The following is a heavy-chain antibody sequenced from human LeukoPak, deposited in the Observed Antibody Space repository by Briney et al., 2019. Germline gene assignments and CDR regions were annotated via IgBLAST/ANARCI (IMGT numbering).Heavy chain of an antibody. CDR2: TYYRSTRYN. V-gene: IGHV6-1*01. D-gene: IGHD1-14*01. CDR1: GDSLSSNSVT. CDR3: VREGGNSPDDTLDV. J-gene: IGHJ3*01. Sequence: SQTLSLTCAISGDSLSSNSVTWNWIRQSPSRGLEWLGRTYYRSTRYNDYAVSVRGRITVNPDTSKNQFSLHLSSVAPEDTAVYYCVREGGNSPDDTLDVWGQGTVVTVSS.